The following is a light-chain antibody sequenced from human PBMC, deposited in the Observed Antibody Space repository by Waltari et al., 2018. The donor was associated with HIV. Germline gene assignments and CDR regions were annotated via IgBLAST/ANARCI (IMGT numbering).Light chain of an antibody. CDR2: DDF. Sequence: SYVLTPPPSVSVAPGQTARIPCGGTSIGSKSVPWYQQKPGQAPVMVVYDDFDRPSGIPERFSGSNSGNTATLTISRVEAGDEADYFCQVWDSSSEYVFGSGTKVTVL. J-gene: IGLJ1*01. V-gene: IGLV3-21*02. CDR1: SIGSKS. CDR3: QVWDSSSEYV.